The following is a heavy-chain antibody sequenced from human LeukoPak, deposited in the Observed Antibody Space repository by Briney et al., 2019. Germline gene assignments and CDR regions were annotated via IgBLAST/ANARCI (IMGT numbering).Heavy chain of an antibody. CDR1: GGSLSSYY. CDR3: ARSPSYSSSWYHYYYMDV. CDR2: IYYSGST. D-gene: IGHD6-13*01. Sequence: PSETLSLTCTASGGSLSSYYWSWIRQPPGKGLEWIGYIYYSGSTNYNPSLKSRVTISVDTSKNQFSLKLSSVTAADTAVYYCARSPSYSSSWYHYYYMDVWGKGTTVTVSS. V-gene: IGHV4-59*01. J-gene: IGHJ6*03.